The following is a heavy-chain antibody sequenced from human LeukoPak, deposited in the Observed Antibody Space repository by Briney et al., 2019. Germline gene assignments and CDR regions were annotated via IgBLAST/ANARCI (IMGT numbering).Heavy chain of an antibody. V-gene: IGHV4-59*01. CDR2: IFYSGGA. CDR1: GGSIRSYY. Sequence: SETLSLTCTVSGGSIRSYYWSWIRQPPGKGLEWIGYIFYSGGANYNPSLKSRVTISVDTSKNQFSLKLTSVTAADTAVYYCARHHAAGYYRAWFDPWGQGTLVTVSS. CDR3: ARHHAAGYYRAWFDP. D-gene: IGHD3-9*01. J-gene: IGHJ5*02.